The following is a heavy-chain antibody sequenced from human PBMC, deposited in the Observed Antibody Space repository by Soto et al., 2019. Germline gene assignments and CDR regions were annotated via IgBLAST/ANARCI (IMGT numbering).Heavy chain of an antibody. CDR3: VSPPTSVLTQAYFDY. J-gene: IGHJ4*02. Sequence: PSETLSLTCTVSGGSVSNSNYYWGWIRQSPGKGLEWIGSVYYRGRSYSKSSVKSRVTISVDTSKNQFSLNLNSVTASDTAVYYCVSPPTSVLTQAYFDYWGPGALVTVSS. D-gene: IGHD2-8*01. CDR2: VYYRGRS. V-gene: IGHV4-39*01. CDR1: GGSVSNSNYY.